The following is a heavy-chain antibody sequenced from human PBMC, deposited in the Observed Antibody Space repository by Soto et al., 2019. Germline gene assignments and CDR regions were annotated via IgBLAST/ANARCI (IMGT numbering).Heavy chain of an antibody. Sequence: QVQLVESGGGVVQPGRSLRLSCAASGFTFSSYAMHWVRQAPGKGLEWVAVISYDGSNKYYADSVKGRFTISRDNYKNTLYLQMNSLRAEDTAVYYCASLKLDGSGSYYNYYYYGMDVWGQGTTVTVSS. CDR1: GFTFSSYA. CDR2: ISYDGSNK. J-gene: IGHJ6*02. CDR3: ASLKLDGSGSYYNYYYYGMDV. D-gene: IGHD3-10*01. V-gene: IGHV3-30-3*01.